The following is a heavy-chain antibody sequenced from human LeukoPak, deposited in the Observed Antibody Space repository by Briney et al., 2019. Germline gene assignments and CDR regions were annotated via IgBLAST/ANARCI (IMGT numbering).Heavy chain of an antibody. V-gene: IGHV4-34*01. J-gene: IGHJ4*02. Sequence: PSETLSLTCAVYGGSFSGYYWSWIRQPPGKGLEWIGEINHSGSTNYNPSLKSRVTISVDTSKNQFSLKLSSVTAADTAIYYCARRGYYGWGSVYWGQGTLVTVSS. CDR3: ARRGYYGWGSVY. CDR1: GGSFSGYY. D-gene: IGHD3-10*01. CDR2: INHSGST.